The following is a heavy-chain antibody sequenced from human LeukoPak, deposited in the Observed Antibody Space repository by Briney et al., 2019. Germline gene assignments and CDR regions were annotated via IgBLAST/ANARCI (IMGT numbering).Heavy chain of an antibody. V-gene: IGHV4-61*02. CDR3: ARLGYSSSWSRPYYMDV. CDR1: GGSISSGSYY. J-gene: IGHJ6*03. D-gene: IGHD6-13*01. Sequence: PSETLSLTCTVSGGSISSGSYYWSWIRQPAGKGLEWIGRIYTSGSTNYNPSLKSRVTISVDTSKNQFSLKLSSVTAADTAVYYCARLGYSSSWSRPYYMDVWGKGTTVTISS. CDR2: IYTSGST.